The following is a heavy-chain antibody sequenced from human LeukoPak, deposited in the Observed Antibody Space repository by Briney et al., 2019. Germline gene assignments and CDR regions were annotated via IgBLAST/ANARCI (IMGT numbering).Heavy chain of an antibody. Sequence: SVKVSCKASGGTFSSYAISWVRQAPGRGLEWMGGIIPIFGTANYAQKFQGRVTITADESTSTAYMELSSLRSEDTAVYYCARSLGSYQYYFDYWGQGTLVTVSS. J-gene: IGHJ4*02. D-gene: IGHD1-26*01. CDR3: ARSLGSYQYYFDY. CDR2: IIPIFGTA. V-gene: IGHV1-69*13. CDR1: GGTFSSYA.